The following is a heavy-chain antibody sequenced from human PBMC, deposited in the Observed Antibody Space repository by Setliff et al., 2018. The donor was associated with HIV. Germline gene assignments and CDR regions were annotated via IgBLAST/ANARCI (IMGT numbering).Heavy chain of an antibody. CDR1: NYSITSNYY. V-gene: IGHV4-38-2*02. CDR2: INHGGKT. J-gene: IGHJ4*01. D-gene: IGHD3-16*01. CDR3: ARLGDHSYCSRYLYAFDF. Sequence: PSETLSLTCIVSNYSITSNYYWAWIRQPPGQGLEWIGSINHGGKTYYIPSLKSRVAISVDTSKNEFSLHFQSVTATDTAMYFCARLGDHSYCSRYLYAFDFWGHGALVTVSS.